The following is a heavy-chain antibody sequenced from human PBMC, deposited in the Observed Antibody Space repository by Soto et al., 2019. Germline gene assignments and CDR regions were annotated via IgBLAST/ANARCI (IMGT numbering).Heavy chain of an antibody. CDR3: ASDVRGHNRDY. V-gene: IGHV1-46*01. CDR1: GYTFTTYF. J-gene: IGHJ4*02. D-gene: IGHD5-12*01. CDR2: INPTVHTT. Sequence: QVQLVQSGAEVKKPGTSVKVSCKASGYTFTTYFIHWVRQAPGQGLEWMGIINPTVHTTSYAQKFQVRVTMTSDTSTSTVYMELSSLRSEDTAVYYCASDVRGHNRDYWGQGTLVTVSS.